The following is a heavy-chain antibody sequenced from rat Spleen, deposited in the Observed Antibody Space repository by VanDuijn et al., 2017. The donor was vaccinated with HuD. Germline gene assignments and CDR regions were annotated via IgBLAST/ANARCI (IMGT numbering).Heavy chain of an antibody. Sequence: EVQLVESGGGLVQPGRSLKLSCVASGITFNNFWMSWIRQAPGKGLEWVAYIRSNSGTIHYADTVEGRFTISRDNAQNTLYLQMSKLGSEDTATYYCARQGAWGQGASVTVSS. CDR3: ARQGA. J-gene: IGHJ4*01. V-gene: IGHV5-31*01. CDR2: IRSNSGTI. CDR1: GITFNNFW.